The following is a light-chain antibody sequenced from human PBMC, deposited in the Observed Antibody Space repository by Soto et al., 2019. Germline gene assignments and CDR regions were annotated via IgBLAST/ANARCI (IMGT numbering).Light chain of an antibody. CDR1: QTVSNSY. CDR3: HQYGSSAWT. Sequence: ENVLTQSPGTLSVSPGERATLSCRASQTVSNSYLAWYQQTPGQAPRLLIYGASSRVTGIPDRFSGSGSGTDFTLTISRLEPEDFAVYYCHQYGSSAWTFGQGTKVEIK. V-gene: IGKV3-20*01. J-gene: IGKJ1*01. CDR2: GAS.